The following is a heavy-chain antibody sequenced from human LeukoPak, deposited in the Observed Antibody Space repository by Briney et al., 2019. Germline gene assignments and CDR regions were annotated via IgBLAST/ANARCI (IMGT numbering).Heavy chain of an antibody. Sequence: PGGSLRLSCAASGFTFSSYEMNWVRQAPGKGLELVSYISSSGSTIYYADSVKGRFSISRDNAKNSLYLQMNSLRAEDTAVYYCARDRGYNYGFDYWGQGTLVTVSS. V-gene: IGHV3-48*03. J-gene: IGHJ4*02. D-gene: IGHD5-18*01. CDR3: ARDRGYNYGFDY. CDR1: GFTFSSYE. CDR2: ISSSGSTI.